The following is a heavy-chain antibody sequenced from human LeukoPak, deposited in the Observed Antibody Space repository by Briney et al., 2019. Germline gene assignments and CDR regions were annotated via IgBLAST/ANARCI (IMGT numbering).Heavy chain of an antibody. CDR3: ARRVASANDAFDI. J-gene: IGHJ3*02. CDR1: GFTFSSYS. V-gene: IGHV3-21*01. D-gene: IGHD6-13*01. CDR2: ISSGSTYI. Sequence: PGGSLRLSCAASGFTFSSYSMNWVRQAPGKGLEWVSSISSGSTYIYSADSVKGRFTISRDNAKNSLYLQMHSLSPDDTGVYYCARRVASANDAFDIWGQGTMVTVSS.